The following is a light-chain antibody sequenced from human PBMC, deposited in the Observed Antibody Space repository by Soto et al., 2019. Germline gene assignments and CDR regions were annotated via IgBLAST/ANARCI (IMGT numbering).Light chain of an antibody. CDR2: KAS. V-gene: IGKV1-5*03. J-gene: IGKJ1*01. Sequence: IQMPQSPSSLSASVGDRVTITCRGSQGLSSWLAWYQQKPGKAPRLLIYKASSLASGVPSRFSGSGSGTEFTLTISSLQPDDFATYYCQHYNSYSEAFGQGTKVDI. CDR1: QGLSSW. CDR3: QHYNSYSEA.